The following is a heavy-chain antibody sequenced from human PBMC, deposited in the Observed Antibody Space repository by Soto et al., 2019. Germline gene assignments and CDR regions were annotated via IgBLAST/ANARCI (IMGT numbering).Heavy chain of an antibody. J-gene: IGHJ5*02. CDR1: GFTFSTYW. CDR2: INSDGSTT. Sequence: EVQLVESGGGLVQPGGSLSLSCAASGFTFSTYWMHWVRQVPGKGLVWVARINSDGSTTSYADSVKGRFTISRDNAKNTLFLQMYSLRAADTAVYYCAGGVATLLAWGQGTLVTVSS. D-gene: IGHD5-12*01. V-gene: IGHV3-74*01. CDR3: AGGVATLLA.